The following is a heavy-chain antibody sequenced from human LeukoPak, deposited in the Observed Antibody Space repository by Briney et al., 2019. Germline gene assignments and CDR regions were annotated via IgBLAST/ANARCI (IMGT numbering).Heavy chain of an antibody. Sequence: SETLSLTCAVYGGSFSGYYWSWIRQPPGKGLEWIGEINHSGSTNYNPSLKSRVTISVDTSKNQFSLKLSSVTAADTAVYYCARHRRSWIQLWLGVVDYWGQGTLVTVSS. D-gene: IGHD5-18*01. V-gene: IGHV4-34*01. CDR2: INHSGST. CDR3: ARHRRSWIQLWLGVVDY. J-gene: IGHJ4*02. CDR1: GGSFSGYY.